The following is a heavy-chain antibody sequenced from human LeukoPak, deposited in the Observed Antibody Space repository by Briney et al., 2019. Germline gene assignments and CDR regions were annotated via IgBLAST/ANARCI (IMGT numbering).Heavy chain of an antibody. V-gene: IGHV4-34*01. CDR3: ARIGCSSTSCYTGVLGFDP. J-gene: IGHJ5*02. CDR1: GGSFSDYY. CDR2: INHSGST. Sequence: PSETLSLTCAVYGGSFSDYYWSWLRQPPGKGLEWIGEINHSGSTNYNPSLKSRVTISVDTSKNQFSLELSSVTAADTAVYYCARIGCSSTSCYTGVLGFDPWGQGTLVTVSS. D-gene: IGHD2-2*02.